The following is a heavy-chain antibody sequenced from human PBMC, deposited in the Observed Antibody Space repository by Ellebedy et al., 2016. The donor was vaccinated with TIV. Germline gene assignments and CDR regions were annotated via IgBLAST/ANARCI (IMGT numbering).Heavy chain of an antibody. CDR2: INEDGSEK. CDR3: ARDRRGGTFCDV. CDR1: GFPFSNYW. V-gene: IGHV3-7*03. D-gene: IGHD2-15*01. Sequence: GESLKISCATSGFPFSNYWMTWVRPAPGKGLELVATINEDGSEKKYVDSVTGRFTISRDNAKKSLYLQMNRLTADDTAVYYCARDRRGGTFCDVWGQGTSVTVSS. J-gene: IGHJ6*02.